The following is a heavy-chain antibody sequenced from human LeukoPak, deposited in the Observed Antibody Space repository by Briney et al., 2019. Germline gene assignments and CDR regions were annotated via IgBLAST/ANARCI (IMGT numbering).Heavy chain of an antibody. CDR2: IKQDGSEK. J-gene: IGHJ4*02. CDR1: GFTFSSYW. Sequence: GGSLSLSCAASGFTFSSYWMSWVRQAPGKGLEWVANIKQDGSEKYYVDSVKGRFTISRDNAKNSLYLQMNSLRAEDTAVYYCARDRLRQQFDYWGQGTLVTVSS. CDR3: ARDRLRQQFDY. D-gene: IGHD5-18*01. V-gene: IGHV3-7*01.